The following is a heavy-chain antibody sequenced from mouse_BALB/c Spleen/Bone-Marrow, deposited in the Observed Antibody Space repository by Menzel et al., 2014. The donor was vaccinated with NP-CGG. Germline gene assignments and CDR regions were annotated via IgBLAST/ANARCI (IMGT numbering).Heavy chain of an antibody. CDR1: GYTFASHT. Sequence: VHLVESGAELARPGASVKMSCKTSGYTFASHTMHWVKQRPGQGLEWIGYINPSSGYTNYNQKFKDKATLTADKSSSTAYMQLSSLTSEDSAVYYCAXESLYGSNYXWGQXXXLXXSS. CDR2: INPSSGYT. J-gene: IGHJ2*01. D-gene: IGHD1-1*01. CDR3: AXESLYGSNYX. V-gene: IGHV1-4*01.